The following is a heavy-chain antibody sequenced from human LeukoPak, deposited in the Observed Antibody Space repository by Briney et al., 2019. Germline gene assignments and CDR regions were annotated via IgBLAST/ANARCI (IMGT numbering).Heavy chain of an antibody. D-gene: IGHD3-9*01. J-gene: IGHJ4*02. Sequence: SETLSLTCTVSGGSISSYYWSWIRQPPEKGLEWIGYIYYSGRTNYNPSLKNRVTISVDTCKNQFSLKLSSVTAADTAVYYCARSKDILTGYCFDYWGQGTLVTVSS. CDR2: IYYSGRT. V-gene: IGHV4-59*01. CDR3: ARSKDILTGYCFDY. CDR1: GGSISSYY.